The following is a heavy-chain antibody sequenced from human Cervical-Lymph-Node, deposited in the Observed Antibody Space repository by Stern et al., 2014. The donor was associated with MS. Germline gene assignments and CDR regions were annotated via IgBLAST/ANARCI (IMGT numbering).Heavy chain of an antibody. CDR2: IYPKRGDT. Sequence: QVQLVQSGAEMKKPGASVKVSCKVSGYTFTDYYFHWVRQALGQGLEWMGRIYPKRGDTTNPQKLQGRVIMTSDTSITTLYMELNSLRPDDTAVYYCARGLGATAFDFWGQGTLVTISS. V-gene: IGHV1-2*06. CDR1: GYTFTDYY. CDR3: ARGLGATAFDF. J-gene: IGHJ4*02. D-gene: IGHD1-26*01.